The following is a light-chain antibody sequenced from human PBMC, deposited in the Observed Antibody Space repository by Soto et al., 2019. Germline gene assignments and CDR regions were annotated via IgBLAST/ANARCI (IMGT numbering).Light chain of an antibody. CDR2: DVS. J-gene: IGLJ2*01. CDR3: SSSTSSSTLL. CDR1: SSDVGGYNY. Sequence: QSALTQPASVSGSPGQSITISCTGTSSDVGGYNYVSWYQQHPGKAPKLMIYDVSNRPSGLSNRFSGSKSGKTASLTISGLQAEDEADYYCSSSTSSSTLLFGGGTKLTVL. V-gene: IGLV2-14*01.